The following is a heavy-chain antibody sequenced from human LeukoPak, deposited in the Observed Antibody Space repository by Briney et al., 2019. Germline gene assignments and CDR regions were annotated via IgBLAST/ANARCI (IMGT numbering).Heavy chain of an antibody. CDR3: ARGRQGVGTFDY. CDR2: ISSSSSYI. V-gene: IGHV3-21*01. Sequence: GGSLRLSCAASGFTFSSYSMNWVRQAPGKGLEWVSSISSSSSYIYYADSVKGRFTISRDNAKNSLYLQMNSLRAEDTAVYYCARGRQGVGTFDYWGQGTLVTVSS. D-gene: IGHD2-8*01. CDR1: GFTFSSYS. J-gene: IGHJ4*02.